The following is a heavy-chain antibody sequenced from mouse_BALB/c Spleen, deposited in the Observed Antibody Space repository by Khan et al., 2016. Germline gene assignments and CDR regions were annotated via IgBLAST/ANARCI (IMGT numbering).Heavy chain of an antibody. CDR1: GDSITSGY. J-gene: IGHJ2*01. D-gene: IGHD2-3*01. CDR2: INSSGST. V-gene: IGHV3-8*02. Sequence: EVKLLESGPSLVKPSQTLSLTCSVTGDSITSGYWNWIRKFPGNSLEYIGYINSSGSTYYNQSLKSRISITRDTSTNQNYLQLNSMTTEYTATYYCASCDGYYFDYWGQGTTLTVSA. CDR3: ASCDGYYFDY.